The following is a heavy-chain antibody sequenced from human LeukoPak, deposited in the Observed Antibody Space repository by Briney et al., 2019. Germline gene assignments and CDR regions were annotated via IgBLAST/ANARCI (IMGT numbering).Heavy chain of an antibody. D-gene: IGHD3-10*01. CDR2: INPNSGGT. Sequence: ASVKVSCKASGYTFTGYYMHWVRQAPGQGLEWMGWINPNSGGTNYAQKFQGWVTMTRDTSISTAYMELSRLRSDDTAVYYCARDGSHGSGSYYYFLGYWGQGTLVTVSS. V-gene: IGHV1-2*04. CDR3: ARDGSHGSGSYYYFLGY. J-gene: IGHJ4*02. CDR1: GYTFTGYY.